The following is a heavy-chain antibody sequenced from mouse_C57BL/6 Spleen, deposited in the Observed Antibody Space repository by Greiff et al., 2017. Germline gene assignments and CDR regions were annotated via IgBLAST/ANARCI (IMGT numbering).Heavy chain of an antibody. CDR3: TRLGKTGTGFAY. CDR1: GYTFTDYE. V-gene: IGHV1-15*01. CDR2: IDPETGGT. J-gene: IGHJ3*01. D-gene: IGHD4-1*01. Sequence: VQLQQSGAELVRPGASVTLSCKASGYTFTDYEMHWVKQTPVHGLEWIGAIDPETGGTAYNQKFKGKAILTADKSSSTAYMELRSLTSEDSAVYYCTRLGKTGTGFAYWGQGTLVTVSA.